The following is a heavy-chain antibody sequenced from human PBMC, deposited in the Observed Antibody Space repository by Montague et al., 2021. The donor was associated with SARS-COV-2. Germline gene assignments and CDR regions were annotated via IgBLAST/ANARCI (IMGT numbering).Heavy chain of an antibody. V-gene: IGHV3-30*04. CDR1: GLTFTSYS. CDR3: ARVKTGPYVPIDF. Sequence: SLRLSCAASGLTFTSYSMHWVRQAPGKGLEWLAIVSFNGAKQYYADSVNGRFTISRDNSKNTLFLQMNSLRAEDMAVYFCARVKTGPYVPIDFWGQGTLVTVSS. D-gene: IGHD1-1*01. J-gene: IGHJ4*02. CDR2: VSFNGAKQ.